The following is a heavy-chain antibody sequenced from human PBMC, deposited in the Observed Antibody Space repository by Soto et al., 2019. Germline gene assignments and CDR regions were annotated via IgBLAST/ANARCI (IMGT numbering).Heavy chain of an antibody. CDR2: INPSGGST. CDR3: ARGQLGYCSGGSCSYAPPDIDH. CDR1: GYTFTSYY. V-gene: IGHV1-46*01. Sequence: AASVKVSCKASGYTFTSYYMHWVRQAPGQGLEWMGIINPSGGSTSYAQKFQGRVTMTRDTSTSTVYMELSSLRSADTAVYYCARGQLGYCSGGSCSYAPPDIDHWGHATLVTV. J-gene: IGHJ4*01. D-gene: IGHD2-15*01.